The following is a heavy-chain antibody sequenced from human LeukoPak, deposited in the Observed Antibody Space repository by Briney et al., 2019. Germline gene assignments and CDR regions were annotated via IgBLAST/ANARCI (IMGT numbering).Heavy chain of an antibody. V-gene: IGHV4-39*07. CDR3: ARDGSSGWYRPPQNYYYGMDV. D-gene: IGHD6-19*01. CDR1: GGSISSSSYY. CDR2: IYYSGST. J-gene: IGHJ6*02. Sequence: SETLSLTCTVSGGSISSSSYYWGWIRQPPGKGLEWIGSIYYSGSTYYNPSLKSRVTMSVDTSKNQFSLKLSSVTAADTAVYYCARDGSSGWYRPPQNYYYGMDVWGQGTTVTVSS.